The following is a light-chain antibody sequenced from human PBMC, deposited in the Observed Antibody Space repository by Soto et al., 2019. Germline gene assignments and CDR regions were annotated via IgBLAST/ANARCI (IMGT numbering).Light chain of an antibody. CDR3: QQYGSSPRT. Sequence: EIVLTQSPGTLSVSPGERATLSCRASQSVSSAYLAWYQQKPDQAPRLLIYAASSRATGTPDRFSGGGSGTDFTLTISRLEPEDFELYYCQQYGSSPRTFGHGTKVEI. V-gene: IGKV3-20*01. CDR1: QSVSSAY. CDR2: AAS. J-gene: IGKJ1*01.